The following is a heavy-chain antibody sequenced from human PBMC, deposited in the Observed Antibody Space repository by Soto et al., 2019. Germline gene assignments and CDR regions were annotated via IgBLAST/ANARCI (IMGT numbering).Heavy chain of an antibody. CDR2: IYNSGST. V-gene: IGHV4-31*03. CDR3: ARGRRITMVRGVIWFDP. Sequence: QVQLQESGPGLVKPSQTLSLTCTVSGGSISSGGYYWSWIRQHPGKGLEWIVYIYNSGSTYYNPSVKSRVTISVDTSKNQFSVKLSSVTAADTAVYYWARGRRITMVRGVIWFDPWGQGTLVTVSS. D-gene: IGHD3-10*01. CDR1: GGSISSGGYY. J-gene: IGHJ5*02.